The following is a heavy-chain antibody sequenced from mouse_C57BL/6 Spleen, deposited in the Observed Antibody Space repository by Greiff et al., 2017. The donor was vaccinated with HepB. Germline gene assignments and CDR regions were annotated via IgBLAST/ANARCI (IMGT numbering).Heavy chain of an antibody. Sequence: EVKLVESGPGLVKPSQSLSLTCSVTGYSITSGYYWNWIRQFPGNKLEWMGYISYDGSNNYNPSLKNRISITRDTSKNQFFLKLNSLTTEDTATYYCARDEGDYYYFDYWGQGTTLTVSS. CDR2: ISYDGSN. CDR1: GYSITSGYY. V-gene: IGHV3-6*01. D-gene: IGHD1-1*01. CDR3: ARDEGDYYYFDY. J-gene: IGHJ2*01.